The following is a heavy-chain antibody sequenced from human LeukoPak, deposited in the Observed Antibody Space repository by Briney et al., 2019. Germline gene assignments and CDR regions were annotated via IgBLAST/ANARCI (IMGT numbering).Heavy chain of an antibody. D-gene: IGHD3-10*01. CDR2: INHSGST. CDR1: GGSFSGYY. J-gene: IGHJ4*02. CDR3: ARSGSGSYPAYYFDY. Sequence: PSETLSLTCAVYGGSFSGYYWSWIRQPPGKGLEWIGEINHSGSTNYNPSLKSRVTISVDTSKSQFSLKLSSVTAADTAVYYCARSGSGSYPAYYFDYWGQGTLVTVSS. V-gene: IGHV4-34*01.